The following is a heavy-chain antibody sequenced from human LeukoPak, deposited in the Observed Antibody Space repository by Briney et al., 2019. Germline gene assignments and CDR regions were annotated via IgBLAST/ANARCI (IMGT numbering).Heavy chain of an antibody. CDR2: INSSGSTI. V-gene: IGHV3-48*03. CDR1: GFTFSSYE. D-gene: IGHD1-26*01. J-gene: IGHJ3*02. CDR3: ARDGWELHDAFDI. Sequence: GGSLRLSCAASGFTFSSYEMNWVRQAPGKGLEWVSYINSSGSTIYYADSVKGRFTISRDNAKNSLYLQMNSLRAEDTAVYYCARDGWELHDAFDIWGQGTMVTVSS.